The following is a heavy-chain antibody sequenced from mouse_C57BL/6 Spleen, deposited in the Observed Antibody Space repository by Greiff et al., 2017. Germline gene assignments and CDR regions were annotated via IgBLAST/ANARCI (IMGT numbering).Heavy chain of an antibody. Sequence: QVQLQQPGAELVRPGSSVKLSCKASGYTFTSYWMDWVKQRPGQGLEWIGNIYPSDSETHYNQKFKDKATLTVDKSSSTAYMQLSSLTSEDSAVYYCARSDDGYSFDYWGQGTTLTVSS. V-gene: IGHV1-61*01. CDR3: ARSDDGYSFDY. D-gene: IGHD2-3*01. CDR2: IYPSDSET. J-gene: IGHJ2*01. CDR1: GYTFTSYW.